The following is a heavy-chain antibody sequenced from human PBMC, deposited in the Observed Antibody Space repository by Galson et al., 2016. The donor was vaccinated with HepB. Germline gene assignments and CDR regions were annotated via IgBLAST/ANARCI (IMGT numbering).Heavy chain of an antibody. CDR1: GGSSSDYF. J-gene: IGHJ6*03. CDR3: ARGKDTSGWAGRRYSYYYMDV. V-gene: IGHV4-34*01. CDR2: INHRGNT. D-gene: IGHD6-19*01. Sequence: ETLSLTCGVYGGSSSDYFWNWIRQAPGKGLEWIGEINHRGNTNYNPSLKSRLPITLDTSRNQMSLLLSSLTAADTAVYYCARGKDTSGWAGRRYSYYYMDVWDRGTTVTVSS.